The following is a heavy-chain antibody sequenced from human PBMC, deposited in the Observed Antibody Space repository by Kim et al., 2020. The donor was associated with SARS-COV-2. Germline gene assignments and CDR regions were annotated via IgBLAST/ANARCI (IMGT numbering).Heavy chain of an antibody. Sequence: SETLSLTCAVYGGSFSGYYWSWIRQPPGKGLEWIGEINHSGSTNYNPSLKSRVTISVDTSKNQFSLKLSSVTAADTAVYYCARDGTYYGMDVWGQGTTVTVSS. D-gene: IGHD1-1*01. V-gene: IGHV4-34*01. CDR2: INHSGST. CDR3: ARDGTYYGMDV. CDR1: GGSFSGYY. J-gene: IGHJ6*02.